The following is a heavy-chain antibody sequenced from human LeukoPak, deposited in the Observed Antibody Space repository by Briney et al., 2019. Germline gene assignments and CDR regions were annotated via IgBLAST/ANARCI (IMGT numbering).Heavy chain of an antibody. V-gene: IGHV1-69*04. D-gene: IGHD2-2*01. CDR1: GGTFSSYA. CDR2: NIPILGIA. J-gene: IGHJ6*02. CDR3: ARAQEYQLLSRPYYGMDV. Sequence: SVKVSCKASGGTFSSYAISWVRQAPGQGLEWMGSNIPILGIANYAQKFQGRVTITADKSTSTAYMELSSLRSEDTAVYYCARAQEYQLLSRPYYGMDVWGQGTTVTVSS.